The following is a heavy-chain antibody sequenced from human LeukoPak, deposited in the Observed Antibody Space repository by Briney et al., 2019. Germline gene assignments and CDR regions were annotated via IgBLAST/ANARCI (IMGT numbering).Heavy chain of an antibody. V-gene: IGHV7-4-1*01. CDR3: ARGRYCSDGSCYGDY. Sequence: ASAKVSCKASGYTFISYAISWVRQAPGQGLEWMGWIHTNTGNPTYAQGFTGRFVFSLDTSVSTAYMQIGSLKAEDTAIYYCARGRYCSDGSCYGDYWGQGSLLTVSS. D-gene: IGHD2-15*01. CDR2: IHTNTGNP. CDR1: GYTFISYA. J-gene: IGHJ4*02.